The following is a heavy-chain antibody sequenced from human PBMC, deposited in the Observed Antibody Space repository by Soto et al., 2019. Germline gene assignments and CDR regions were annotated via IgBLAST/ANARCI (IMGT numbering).Heavy chain of an antibody. D-gene: IGHD3-3*01. CDR3: ASDNNYDFWSRLHHAFDI. CDR2: ISAYNGNT. Sequence: ASVKVSCKASGYTFTSYGISWVRQAPGQGLEWMGWISAYNGNTNYAQKLQGRVTMTTDTSTSTAYMELRSLRSDDTAVYYCASDNNYDFWSRLHHAFDIWGQGTMVTVSS. J-gene: IGHJ3*02. CDR1: GYTFTSYG. V-gene: IGHV1-18*01.